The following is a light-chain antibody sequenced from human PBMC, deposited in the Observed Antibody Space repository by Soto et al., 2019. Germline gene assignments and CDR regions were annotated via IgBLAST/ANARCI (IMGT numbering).Light chain of an antibody. CDR2: EVS. CDR1: SGGGGGYNY. V-gene: IGLV2-14*01. CDR3: SSYTSSSGYG. J-gene: IGLJ1*01. Sequence: QSVLTHPESVSWSPGHSITISCTGTSGGGGGYNYVSLYLQHPGKAPKLMIYEVSNRPSGVSNRSSGSKSGNTAALTISGLQAEGEADYYCSSYTSSSGYGFGTGTKVTVL.